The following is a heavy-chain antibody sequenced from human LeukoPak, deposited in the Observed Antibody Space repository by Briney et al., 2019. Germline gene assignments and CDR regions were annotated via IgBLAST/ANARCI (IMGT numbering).Heavy chain of an antibody. Sequence: PGGSLRLSCAASGFIFSSYSMNWVRQAPGKGLEWVSYISSSSSTIYYADSVKGRFTISRDNAKNSLYLQMNSLRAEDTAVYYCARAGGDILTGYHPAFDYWGQGTLVTVSS. CDR2: ISSSSSTI. V-gene: IGHV3-48*01. CDR1: GFIFSSYS. D-gene: IGHD3-9*01. CDR3: ARAGGDILTGYHPAFDY. J-gene: IGHJ4*02.